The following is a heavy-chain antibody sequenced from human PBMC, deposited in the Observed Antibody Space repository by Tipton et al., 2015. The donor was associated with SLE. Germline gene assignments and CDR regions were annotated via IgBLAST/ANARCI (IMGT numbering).Heavy chain of an antibody. CDR2: KQFDGSNE. V-gene: IGHV3-30*02. CDR3: AKENYEFWSGQKPTSPLDY. D-gene: IGHD3-3*01. Sequence: SLRLSCAASGFIFSNYGMHWVRQAPGKGLEWVAFKQFDGSNEYYADSVKGRFTISRDNSRYTLYLQMDSLRAEDTAVYFCAKENYEFWSGQKPTSPLDYWGQGTLVTVSS. CDR1: GFIFSNYG. J-gene: IGHJ4*02.